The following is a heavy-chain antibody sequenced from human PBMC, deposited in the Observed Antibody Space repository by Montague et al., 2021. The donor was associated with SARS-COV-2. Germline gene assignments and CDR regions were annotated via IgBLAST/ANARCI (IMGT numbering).Heavy chain of an antibody. CDR3: ATHALGEGYTSRFHS. Sequence: ETLSLTCTVSGDSVSRGSSDWSWIRRPPGKGLDWIGYIYYIGSRKYNSSLKSRLTISVDTSKNEFSLKLSSVTAADTAVYYCATHALGEGYTSRFHSWGQGPLVTVSS. V-gene: IGHV4-61*01. CDR2: IYYIGSR. J-gene: IGHJ5*01. D-gene: IGHD5-24*01. CDR1: GDSVSRGSSD.